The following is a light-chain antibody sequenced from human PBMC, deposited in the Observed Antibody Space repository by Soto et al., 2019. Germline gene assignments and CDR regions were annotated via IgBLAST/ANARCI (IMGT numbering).Light chain of an antibody. CDR1: QSISSL. J-gene: IGKJ1*01. CDR2: GAS. Sequence: EIVMTQSPATLSVSPGERATLSCRASQSISSLLAWYQQKPGQAPRLLIYGASARATGIPARFSGSGSGTEFTLTISSLQSEDFAVYYCQQYNLWPSTFGQGTKVDIK. CDR3: QQYNLWPST. V-gene: IGKV3-15*01.